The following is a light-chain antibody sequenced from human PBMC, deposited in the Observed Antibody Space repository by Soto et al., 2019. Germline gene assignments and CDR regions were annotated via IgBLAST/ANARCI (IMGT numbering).Light chain of an antibody. CDR3: QHSYSPLAFT. V-gene: IGKV1-39*01. Sequence: DIQMTQSPSSLSASVGDRVTITCRASQTIRTYLNWYQQKPGTAPTLLIFAASSLQTGVPSRFSGSGSGTDFTLTISSLQPEDVATYYCQHSYSPLAFTFGGGTKVESK. CDR1: QTIRTY. J-gene: IGKJ4*01. CDR2: AAS.